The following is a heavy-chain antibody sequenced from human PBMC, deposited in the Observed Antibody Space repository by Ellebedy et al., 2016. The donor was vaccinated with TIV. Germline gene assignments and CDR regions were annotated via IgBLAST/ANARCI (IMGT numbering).Heavy chain of an antibody. J-gene: IGHJ4*02. Sequence: PGGSLRLSCAASGFSFNNYWMHWVRQAPGKGLVWVSRIKGDGSATDYVDSVKGRFTVSRDNAKNTVSLQMDSLSAEDTAVYYCARGAVVGLIWSGYYCDYWGQGSLVTVSS. CDR1: GFSFNNYW. CDR2: IKGDGSAT. V-gene: IGHV3-74*01. D-gene: IGHD3-3*01. CDR3: ARGAVVGLIWSGYYCDY.